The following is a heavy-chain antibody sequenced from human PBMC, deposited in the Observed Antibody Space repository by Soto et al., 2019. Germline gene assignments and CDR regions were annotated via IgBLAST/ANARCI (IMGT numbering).Heavy chain of an antibody. CDR2: ISGSGSCT. CDR1: GFTFSSYS. J-gene: IGHJ4*02. V-gene: IGHV3-23*01. CDR3: AKEGSYGDYGLSY. D-gene: IGHD4-17*01. Sequence: GGSLRLSCAASGFTFSSYSMNWVRQAPGKGLEWVSAISGSGSCTYYADPVKGRFTISRDNSKNTLYLQMNSLRAEDTAVYYCAKEGSYGDYGLSYWGQGTLVTVSS.